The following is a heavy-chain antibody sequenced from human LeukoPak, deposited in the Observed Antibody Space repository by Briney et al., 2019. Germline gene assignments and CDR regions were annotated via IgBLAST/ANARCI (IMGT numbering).Heavy chain of an antibody. CDR1: GDSITSTSYF. D-gene: IGHD3-9*01. V-gene: IGHV4-39*07. CDR2: IYYSGST. CDR3: ARLYYDILTGWFDP. Sequence: SETLSLTCTVSGDSITSTSYFWGWIRQPPGKGLEWIGSIYYSGSTYYNLSLKSRVTISVDTSKNQFSLKLSSVTAADTAVYYCARLYYDILTGWFDPWGQGTLVTVSS. J-gene: IGHJ5*02.